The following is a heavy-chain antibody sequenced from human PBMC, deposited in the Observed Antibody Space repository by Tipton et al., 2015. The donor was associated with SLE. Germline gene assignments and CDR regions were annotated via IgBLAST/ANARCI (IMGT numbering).Heavy chain of an antibody. Sequence: TLSLTCTVSGGSISSGSYYWSWIRQPAGKGLEWIGRIYTSGSTNYNPSLKSRVTISVDTSKNQFPLKLSSVTAADTAVYYCARYRAAGYFDYWGQGTLVTVSS. D-gene: IGHD6-13*01. CDR1: GGSISSGSYY. CDR3: ARYRAAGYFDY. J-gene: IGHJ4*02. CDR2: IYTSGST. V-gene: IGHV4-61*02.